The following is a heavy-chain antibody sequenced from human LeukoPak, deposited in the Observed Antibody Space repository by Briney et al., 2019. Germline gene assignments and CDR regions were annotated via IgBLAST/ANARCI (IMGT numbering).Heavy chain of an antibody. CDR3: TSYSNSPVDWFDP. J-gene: IGHJ5*02. D-gene: IGHD4-11*01. CDR2: ISGSGGST. Sequence: GGSLRLSCAASGFTFSSYAMSWVRQAPGKGLEWVSAISGSGGSTYYADSVKGRFTISRDNSKNTLYLQMNSLRAEDMAVYYCTSYSNSPVDWFDPWGQGTLVTVSS. CDR1: GFTFSSYA. V-gene: IGHV3-23*01.